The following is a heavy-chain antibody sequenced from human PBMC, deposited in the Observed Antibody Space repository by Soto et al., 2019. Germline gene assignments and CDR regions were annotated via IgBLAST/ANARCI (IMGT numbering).Heavy chain of an antibody. J-gene: IGHJ4*02. Sequence: GGSLRLSCAVSGFSFSPYSMNWVRQAPGKGLEWISYISSGGDTTYYADSVRGRFTVSRDNTKNSLYLQMDSLRDEDTAVYYCARDRSTIYGVVPPIDYWGQGTLVTVSS. CDR3: ARDRSTIYGVVPPIDY. CDR1: GFSFSPYS. D-gene: IGHD3-3*01. V-gene: IGHV3-48*02. CDR2: ISSGGDTT.